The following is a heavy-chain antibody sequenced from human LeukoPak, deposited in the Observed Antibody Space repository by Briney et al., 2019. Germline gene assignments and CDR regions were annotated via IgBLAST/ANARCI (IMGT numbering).Heavy chain of an antibody. CDR3: AKDLAAAAGSPDY. CDR1: GFSFSSFW. Sequence: GGSLRLSCAASGFSFSSFWMSWVRQAPGKGLEWVAVISYDGSNKYYADSVKGRFTISRDNSKNTLYLQMNSLRAEDTAVYYCAKDLAAAAGSPDYWGQGTLVTVSS. D-gene: IGHD6-13*01. V-gene: IGHV3-30*18. CDR2: ISYDGSNK. J-gene: IGHJ4*02.